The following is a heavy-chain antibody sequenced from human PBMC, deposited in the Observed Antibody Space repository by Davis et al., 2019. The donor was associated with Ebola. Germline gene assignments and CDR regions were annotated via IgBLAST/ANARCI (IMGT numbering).Heavy chain of an antibody. D-gene: IGHD3-3*01. CDR1: GGSISSYY. CDR2: LSYSGST. CDR3: VRGFGVLDYHYGMDV. V-gene: IGHV4-59*01. Sequence: SETLSLTCTVSGGSISSYYWSWIRQPPGKGLEWIGYLSYSGSTNYNPSLKSRVTISVDRTTNQFSLRLTSVTAADTAVYYCVRGFGVLDYHYGMDVWGQGTTVTVSS. J-gene: IGHJ6*02.